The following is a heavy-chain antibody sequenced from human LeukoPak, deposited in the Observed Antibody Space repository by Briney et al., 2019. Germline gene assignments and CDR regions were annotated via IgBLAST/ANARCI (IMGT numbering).Heavy chain of an antibody. CDR3: ARLAGSSGIDY. V-gene: IGHV4-39*07. Sequence: PSETLSLTCTVSGGSISSSSYYWGWIRQPPGKELEWIGSIYYSGSTYYNPSLKSRVTISVDTSKNQFSLKLSSVTAADTAVYYCARLAGSSGIDYWGQGTLVTVSS. J-gene: IGHJ4*02. D-gene: IGHD6-13*01. CDR1: GGSISSSSYY. CDR2: IYYSGST.